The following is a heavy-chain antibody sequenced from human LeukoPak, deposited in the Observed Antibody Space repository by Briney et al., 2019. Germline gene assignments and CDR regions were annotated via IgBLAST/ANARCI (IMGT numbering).Heavy chain of an antibody. D-gene: IGHD6-19*01. CDR2: IIPIFGTA. CDR1: GYTFTSYG. V-gene: IGHV1-69*13. J-gene: IGHJ4*02. CDR3: AESISGWYSGEYYFDY. Sequence: ASVKVSCKASGYTFTSYGISWVRQAPGQGLEWMGGIIPIFGTANYAQKFQGRVTITADESTSTAYMELSSLRSEDTAVYYCAESISGWYSGEYYFDYWGQGTLVTVSS.